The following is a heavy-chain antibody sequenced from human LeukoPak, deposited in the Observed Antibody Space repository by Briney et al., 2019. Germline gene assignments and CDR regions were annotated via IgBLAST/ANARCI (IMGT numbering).Heavy chain of an antibody. CDR3: ARDGLRRPPTPYCGGDCPLDY. J-gene: IGHJ4*02. D-gene: IGHD2-21*02. CDR1: GFTFSIYE. Sequence: GGSLRLSCAASGFTFSIYEMNWVRQAPGKGLEWVSGTNWDGGRTGYADSVKGRFTISRDNAKNSLYLQMNSLRVEDTAMYYCARDGLRRPPTPYCGGDCPLDYWGQGTLVSVSS. V-gene: IGHV3-20*04. CDR2: TNWDGGRT.